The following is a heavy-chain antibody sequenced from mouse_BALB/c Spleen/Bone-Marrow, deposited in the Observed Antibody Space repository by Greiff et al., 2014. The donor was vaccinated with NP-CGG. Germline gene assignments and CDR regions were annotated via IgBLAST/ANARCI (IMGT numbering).Heavy chain of an antibody. J-gene: IGHJ2*01. CDR1: GYTFSHYW. CDR2: ILPGTGST. Sequence: VMLVESGAELMKPGASVKISCKATGYTFSHYWIEWVKQRPGHGLEWIGEILPGTGSTKYNEKFKGKATITADTSSSTAYKQLSNLTSEDSAVYYCTRSLRGYFDYWGQGTTLTVSS. CDR3: TRSLRGYFDY. D-gene: IGHD1-1*01. V-gene: IGHV1-9*01.